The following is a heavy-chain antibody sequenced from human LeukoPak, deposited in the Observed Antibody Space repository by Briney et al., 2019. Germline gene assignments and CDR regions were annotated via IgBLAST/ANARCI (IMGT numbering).Heavy chain of an antibody. CDR3: ARDSRPYYYGSGSFP. J-gene: IGHJ5*02. CDR1: GYTFTSYG. CDR2: ISAYNGNT. D-gene: IGHD3-10*01. Sequence: GASVKVSCKASGYTFTSYGISWVRQAPGQGLEWMGWISAYNGNTNYAQKLQGRVTMTTDTSTSTAYMGLRSLRSDDTAVYYCARDSRPYYYGSGSFPWGQGTLVTVSS. V-gene: IGHV1-18*01.